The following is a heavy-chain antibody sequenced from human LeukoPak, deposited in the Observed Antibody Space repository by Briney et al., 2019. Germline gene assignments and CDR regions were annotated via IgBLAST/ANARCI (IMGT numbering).Heavy chain of an antibody. D-gene: IGHD1-26*01. CDR1: GFTFSGSA. J-gene: IGHJ4*02. Sequence: GGSLRLSCAASGFTFSGSAMHWVRQASGKGLEWVGRIRSKANSYATAYAASVKGRFTISRDDSKNTLYLQMNSLKTEDTAVYYCTTDNWDPVDYWGQGTLVTVSS. V-gene: IGHV3-73*01. CDR2: IRSKANSYAT. CDR3: TTDNWDPVDY.